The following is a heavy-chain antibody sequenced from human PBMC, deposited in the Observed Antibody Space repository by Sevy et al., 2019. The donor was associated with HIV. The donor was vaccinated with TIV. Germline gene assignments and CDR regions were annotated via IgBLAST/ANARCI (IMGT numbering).Heavy chain of an antibody. J-gene: IGHJ6*02. V-gene: IGHV4-34*01. CDR1: GGSFSGYY. CDR2: INHSGST. CDR3: ARTKVVVAAVWYYYYGMDV. D-gene: IGHD2-15*01. Sequence: SETLSRTCAVYGGSFSGYYWSWIRQPPGKGLEWIGEINHSGSTNYNPSLKSRVTISVDTSKNQFSLKLGSVTAADTAVYYCARTKVVVAAVWYYYYGMDVWGQGTTVTVSS.